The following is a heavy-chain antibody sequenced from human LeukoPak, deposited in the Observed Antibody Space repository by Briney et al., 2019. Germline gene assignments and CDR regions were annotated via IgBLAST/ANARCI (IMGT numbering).Heavy chain of an antibody. V-gene: IGHV3-33*01. J-gene: IGHJ2*01. CDR2: IWYDGSNK. CDR1: GFTFSNYA. Sequence: GGSLRLSCAASGFTFSNYAMHWVRQAPGKGLQWVALIWYDGSNKDYADSVKGRFTISRDNSKNTLYLQMNSLRAEDTAVYYCARDFGSRYFDLWGRGTLVTVSS. D-gene: IGHD3-3*01. CDR3: ARDFGSRYFDL.